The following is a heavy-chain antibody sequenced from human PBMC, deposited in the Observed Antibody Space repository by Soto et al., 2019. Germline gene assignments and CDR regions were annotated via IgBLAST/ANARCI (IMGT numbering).Heavy chain of an antibody. CDR1: GFTFSSYS. CDR2: ISSSSSTI. CDR3: ARSDYESSRYYYYYMDV. V-gene: IGHV3-48*01. Sequence: GGSLRLSCAASGFTFSSYSVNWVRQAPGKGLEWVSYISSSSSTIYYADSVKGRFTISRDNAKNSLYLQMNSLRAEDTAVYYCARSDYESSRYYYYYMDVWGKGTTVTVSS. D-gene: IGHD4-17*01. J-gene: IGHJ6*03.